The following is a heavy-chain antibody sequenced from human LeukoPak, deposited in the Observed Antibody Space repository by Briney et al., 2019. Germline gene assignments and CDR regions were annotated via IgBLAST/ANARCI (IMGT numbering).Heavy chain of an antibody. CDR1: GGSISSYY. J-gene: IGHJ6*03. CDR2: IYHSGST. Sequence: SETLSLTCTVSGGSISSYYWSWIRQPPGKGLEWIGYIYHSGSTYYNPSLKSRVTISVDRSKNQFSLKLSSVTAADTAVYYCARVTYYYYMDVWGKGTTVTVSS. V-gene: IGHV4-59*12. CDR3: ARVTYYYYMDV.